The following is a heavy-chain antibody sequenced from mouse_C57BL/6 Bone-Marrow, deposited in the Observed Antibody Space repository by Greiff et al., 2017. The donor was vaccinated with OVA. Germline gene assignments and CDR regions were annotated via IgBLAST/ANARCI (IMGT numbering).Heavy chain of an antibody. V-gene: IGHV5-9-1*02. J-gene: IGHJ4*01. CDR2: ISSGGGDI. CDR3: TRLLEAIGY. D-gene: IGHD2-14*01. CDR1: GFTFSSYA. Sequence: EVKVVESGEGLVKPGGSLKLSCAASGFTFSSYAMSWVRQNPEKKLEWVAYISSGGGDIYYAATVKVRFTISRDNARNTLYLQMSSLTSEDTAMYSCTRLLEAIGYWCQGTAVPVSS.